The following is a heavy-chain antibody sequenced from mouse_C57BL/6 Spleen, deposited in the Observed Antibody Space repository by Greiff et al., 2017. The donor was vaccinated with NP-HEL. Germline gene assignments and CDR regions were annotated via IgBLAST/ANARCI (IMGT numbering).Heavy chain of an antibody. J-gene: IGHJ4*01. CDR2: INPYNGGT. CDR1: GYTFTDYY. Sequence: VQLQQSGPVLVKPGASVKMSCKASGYTFTDYYMNWVKQSHGKSLEWIGVINPYNGGTSYNQKFKGKATLTVDKSSSTAYMELNSLTSEDSAVYYCARYYGNPYAMDYWGQGTSVTVSS. D-gene: IGHD2-1*01. CDR3: ARYYGNPYAMDY. V-gene: IGHV1-19*01.